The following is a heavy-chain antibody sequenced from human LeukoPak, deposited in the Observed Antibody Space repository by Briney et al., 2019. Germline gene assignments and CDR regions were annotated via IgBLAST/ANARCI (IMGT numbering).Heavy chain of an antibody. J-gene: IGHJ5*02. Sequence: GSSVKVSCKASGGTFSSYAISWVRQAPGQGLEWMGGIIPIFGTANYAQKFQGRVTITADESTSTAYMELSSLRSEDTAVYYCARDRLPTKAAADYWFDPWGQGTLVTVSS. CDR3: ARDRLPTKAAADYWFDP. V-gene: IGHV1-69*01. CDR1: GGTFSSYA. CDR2: IIPIFGTA. D-gene: IGHD6-13*01.